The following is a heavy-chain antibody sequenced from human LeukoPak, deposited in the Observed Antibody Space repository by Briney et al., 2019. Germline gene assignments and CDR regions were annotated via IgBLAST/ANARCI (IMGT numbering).Heavy chain of an antibody. Sequence: PGGSLRLSCAASGFIFTSHTIHWVRQAPGKGLEWVSSISGSGGYIYYSDSVRGRFTISADKAKNSLHLQMNSLRVEDTAVYYCARDHNYAFDNWGQGTLVSVAS. CDR2: ISGSGGYI. V-gene: IGHV3-21*01. CDR3: ARDHNYAFDN. D-gene: IGHD1-1*01. J-gene: IGHJ4*02. CDR1: GFIFTSHT.